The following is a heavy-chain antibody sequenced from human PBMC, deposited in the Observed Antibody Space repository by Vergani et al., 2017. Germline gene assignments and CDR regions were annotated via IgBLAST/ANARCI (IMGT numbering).Heavy chain of an antibody. V-gene: IGHV3-53*01. J-gene: IGHJ5*02. CDR1: GFTVSSNY. CDR2: IYSGGST. CDR3: ARRVVPAAITIKGWFDP. Sequence: EVQLVESGGGLNQPGGSLRLSCAASGFTVSSNYMSWVRQAPGKGLEWVSVIYSGGSTYYADSVKGRFTISRDNSKNTLYLQMNSLRAEDTAVYYCARRVVPAAITIKGWFDPWGQGTLVTVSS. D-gene: IGHD2-2*01.